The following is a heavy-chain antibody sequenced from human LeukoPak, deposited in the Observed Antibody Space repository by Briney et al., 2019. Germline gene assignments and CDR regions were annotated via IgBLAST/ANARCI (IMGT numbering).Heavy chain of an antibody. CDR1: GGSFSGYY. D-gene: IGHD6-6*01. CDR3: ARGPSSIAARPSLGFDY. J-gene: IGHJ4*02. CDR2: INHSGST. Sequence: SETLSLTCAVYGGSFSGYYWSWIRQPPGKGLEWIGEINHSGSTNYNPSLKSRVTISVDTSKNQFSLKLSSVNAADTAVYYCARGPSSIAARPSLGFDYWGQGTLVTVSS. V-gene: IGHV4-34*01.